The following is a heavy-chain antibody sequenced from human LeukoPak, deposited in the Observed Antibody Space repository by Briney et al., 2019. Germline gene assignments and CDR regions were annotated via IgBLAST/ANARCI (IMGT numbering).Heavy chain of an antibody. J-gene: IGHJ6*03. D-gene: IGHD2-15*01. CDR3: ARDGITVALRLGYMDV. CDR1: GFTFSTYS. Sequence: GGSLRLSGAASGFTFSTYSMKWVRQAPGKGLEWVSSISSSISYIYYADSVRGRFTISRDNAKNSLYLQMNSLRAEDTAVYYCARDGITVALRLGYMDVWGKGTTVTVSS. V-gene: IGHV3-21*01. CDR2: ISSSISYI.